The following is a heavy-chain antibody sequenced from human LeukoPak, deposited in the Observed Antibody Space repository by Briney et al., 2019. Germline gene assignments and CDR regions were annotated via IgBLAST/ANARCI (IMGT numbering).Heavy chain of an antibody. CDR2: IYTSGST. D-gene: IGHD3-3*01. V-gene: IGHV4-4*07. J-gene: IGHJ4*02. CDR1: GGSFSGYY. Sequence: SETLSLTCAVYGGSFSGYYWSWIRQPAGKGLEWIGRIYTSGSTNYNPSLKSRVTMSVDTSKNQFSLKLSSVTAADTAVYYCARDIRSGYYTWGQGTLVTVSS. CDR3: ARDIRSGYYT.